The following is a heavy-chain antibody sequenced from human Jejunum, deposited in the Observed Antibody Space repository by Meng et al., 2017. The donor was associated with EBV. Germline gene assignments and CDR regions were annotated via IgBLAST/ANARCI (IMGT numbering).Heavy chain of an antibody. D-gene: IGHD6-25*01. CDR3: VGWAARDGEYFLH. CDR1: VDTSTKDV. CDR2: MIPNNDHS. V-gene: IGHV1-8*01. J-gene: IGHJ1*01. Sequence: EHVNEVKEARSKAKASSNPSVDTSTKDVSNWIRPSTGQGPEWMGEMIPNNDHSGLAHQFPGRLSRTRDTSESTAYLELRGLTSEDTANYYCVGWAARDGEYFLHWGRGTLVTVSS.